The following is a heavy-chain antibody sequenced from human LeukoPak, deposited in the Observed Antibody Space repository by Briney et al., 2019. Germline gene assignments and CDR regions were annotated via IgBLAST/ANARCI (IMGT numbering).Heavy chain of an antibody. Sequence: SETLSLTCTVPGGSISRYYWSWIRRPPGKGLEWIGYIDDSGNTDYNPSLKSRVTISVDTSKNQFSLRLNSVTAADTAVYYCARSRAFNSGAFDPWGQGSLVTVSS. D-gene: IGHD1-26*01. J-gene: IGHJ5*02. CDR1: GGSISRYY. CDR2: IDDSGNT. CDR3: ARSRAFNSGAFDP. V-gene: IGHV4-59*01.